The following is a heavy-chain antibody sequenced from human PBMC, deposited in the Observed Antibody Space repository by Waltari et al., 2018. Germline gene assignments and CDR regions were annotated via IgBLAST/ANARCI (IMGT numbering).Heavy chain of an antibody. D-gene: IGHD2-2*01. CDR2: IRKDGSEK. CDR1: GFTFSSYC. J-gene: IGHJ4*02. V-gene: IGHV3-7*01. CDR3: ARSSSTEFDS. Sequence: ETHLVESGGGLVQPGGSLRLSCAASGFTFSSYCLTWVRQAPGKGLEWVANIRKDGSEKYYVDSVKGRFTISRDNAKNSLYLQMNSLKADDTAVYYCARSSSTEFDSWGQGTLVTVSS.